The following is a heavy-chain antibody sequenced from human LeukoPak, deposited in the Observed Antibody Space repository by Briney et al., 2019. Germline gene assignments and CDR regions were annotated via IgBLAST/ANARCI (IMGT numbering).Heavy chain of an antibody. CDR2: IYTSGST. CDR1: GGSISSYY. CDR3: ARGATVTTGVWFDP. Sequence: SETLSLTCTVSGGSISSYYWSWTRQPPGKGLEWIGYIYTSGSTNYNSSLKSRVTISVDTSKNQFSLKLSSVTAADTAVYYCARGATVTTGVWFDPWGQGTLVTVSS. V-gene: IGHV4-4*09. J-gene: IGHJ5*02. D-gene: IGHD4-17*01.